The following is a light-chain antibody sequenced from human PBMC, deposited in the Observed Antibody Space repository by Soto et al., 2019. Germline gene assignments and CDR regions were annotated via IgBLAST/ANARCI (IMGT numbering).Light chain of an antibody. V-gene: IGKV3-20*01. J-gene: IGKJ1*01. CDR1: QSVSNNY. Sequence: EFVLTQSPGTLSLSPGERATLSCRASQSVSNNYLAWYQQNPGQAPRLLIYVASSRATGIPDRFSGSGSGTDFTLTISRLEPEDFAVYYCQQYGSSPRTFGQGTKVEIK. CDR2: VAS. CDR3: QQYGSSPRT.